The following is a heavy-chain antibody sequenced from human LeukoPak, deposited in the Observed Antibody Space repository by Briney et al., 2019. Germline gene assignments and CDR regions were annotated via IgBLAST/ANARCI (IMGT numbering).Heavy chain of an antibody. CDR2: IYHSGST. CDR3: ARDEYSNSWYAPGEGY. Sequence: PSETLSLTCAVSGYSISSGYYWGWIRQPPGKGLEWIGSIYHSGSTYYNPSLKSRVTISVDTSKNQFSLKLSSVTAADTAVYYCARDEYSNSWYAPGEGYWGQGTLVTVSS. V-gene: IGHV4-38-2*02. D-gene: IGHD6-13*01. J-gene: IGHJ4*02. CDR1: GYSISSGYY.